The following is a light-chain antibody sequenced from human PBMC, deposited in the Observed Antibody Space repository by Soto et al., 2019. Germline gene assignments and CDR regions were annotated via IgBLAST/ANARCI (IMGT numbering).Light chain of an antibody. V-gene: IGKV3-20*01. CDR1: QSVSSSSY. CDR2: GAS. J-gene: IGKJ4*01. CDR3: QQYGSSLT. Sequence: EIVLTQSPGTLSLSPGERATLSCRASQSVSSSSYLAWYQQKPGQAPRLLIYGASTRATGIPYRFSGSGSGTDFTLTMSRLEPEDFGVYYCQQYGSSLTFGGGPKVEIK.